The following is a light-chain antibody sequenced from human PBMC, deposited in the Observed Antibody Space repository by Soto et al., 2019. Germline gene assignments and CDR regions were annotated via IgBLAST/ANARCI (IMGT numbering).Light chain of an antibody. CDR2: EVN. CDR1: SSDVGGYNY. CDR3: CSYAGSYTYI. J-gene: IGLJ1*01. Sequence: QSVLTQRPSASGSPGQSVAISCTGTSSDVGGYNYVSWYQQHPGKAPKLMIYEVNKRPSGVPDRFSGSKSGNTASLTVSGLQAEDEADYYCCSYAGSYTYIFGSGTKVTVL. V-gene: IGLV2-8*01.